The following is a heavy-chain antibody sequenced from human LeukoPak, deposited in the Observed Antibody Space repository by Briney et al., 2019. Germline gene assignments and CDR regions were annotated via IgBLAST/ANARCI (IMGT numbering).Heavy chain of an antibody. CDR1: DFTFSSYW. CDR3: AREGGSFLRYFDS. Sequence: PGGSLRLSCAASDFTFSSYWMHWVRQAPGEGLVWVSRISGDESSTNYADSVKGRFTISRDNARNTLFLQMNSLRAEDTAVYYCAREGGSFLRYFDSWGQGTPVTVSS. V-gene: IGHV3-74*01. CDR2: ISGDESST. J-gene: IGHJ4*02. D-gene: IGHD1-26*01.